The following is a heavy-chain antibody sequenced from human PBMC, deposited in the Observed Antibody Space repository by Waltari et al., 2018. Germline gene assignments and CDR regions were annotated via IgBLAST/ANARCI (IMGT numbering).Heavy chain of an antibody. CDR1: GSPVGSYS. CDR3: ARGQPPLWLRLDN. V-gene: IGHV3-21*01. CDR2: ISSSSSYI. J-gene: IGHJ4*02. Sequence: VQLVESGGGLFRPGGSLRLSCVASGSPVGSYSMDWVRQAPGKGLEWVSSISSSSSYIYYADSVKGRFTISRDNAKNSLYLQMNSLRAEDTAVYYCARGQPPLWLRLDNWGQGTLVTVSS. D-gene: IGHD5-12*01.